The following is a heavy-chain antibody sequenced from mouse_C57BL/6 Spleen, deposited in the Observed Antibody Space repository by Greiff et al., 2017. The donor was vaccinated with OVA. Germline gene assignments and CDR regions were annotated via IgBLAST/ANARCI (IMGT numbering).Heavy chain of an antibody. CDR3: ARGNCDDAMDN. Sequence: QVQLQQPGAELVKPGASVKLSCKASGYTFTSYWMHWVKQRPGRGLEWIGRIDPNSGGTKYNEKFKSKATLTVDKPSSTAYMQLSRLTSEDSVVYYCARGNCDDAMDNWGDETSETVSS. J-gene: IGHJ4*01. D-gene: IGHD4-1*01. CDR2: IDPNSGGT. CDR1: GYTFTSYW. V-gene: IGHV1-72*01.